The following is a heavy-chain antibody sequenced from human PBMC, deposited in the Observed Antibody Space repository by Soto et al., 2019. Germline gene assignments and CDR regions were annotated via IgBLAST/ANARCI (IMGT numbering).Heavy chain of an antibody. J-gene: IGHJ4*02. V-gene: IGHV3-48*01. CDR1: GFSFSSHS. CDR3: ARESYYYDSSGYYTSGGAFDY. Sequence: PGGSLRLSCAASGFSFSSHSMKWVRQAPGKGLEWVSYISSSGSTIYYADSVKGRFTISRDNSKNTLYLQMNSLRAEDTAVYYCARESYYYDSSGYYTSGGAFDYWGQGTLVTVSS. CDR2: ISSSGSTI. D-gene: IGHD3-22*01.